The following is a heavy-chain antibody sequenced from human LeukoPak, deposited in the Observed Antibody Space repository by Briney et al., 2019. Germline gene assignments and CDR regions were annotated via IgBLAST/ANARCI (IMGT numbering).Heavy chain of an antibody. V-gene: IGHV5-51*01. J-gene: IGHJ3*02. D-gene: IGHD5-24*01. CDR1: GYGFTSYW. Sequence: GESLKISCKGSGYGFTSYWIAWVRQMPGKGLERMGIIYPGDSDTRYSPPFQGQVTISADKSISTAYLQWSSLKASDTAMYYCARGEMATIRGAFDIWGQGTMVTVSS. CDR2: IYPGDSDT. CDR3: ARGEMATIRGAFDI.